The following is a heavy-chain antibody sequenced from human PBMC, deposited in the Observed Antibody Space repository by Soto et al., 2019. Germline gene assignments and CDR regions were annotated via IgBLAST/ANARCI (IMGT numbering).Heavy chain of an antibody. CDR1: GGSISSSNW. CDR3: ARFRSWDRWRAFDI. D-gene: IGHD6-13*01. V-gene: IGHV4-4*02. CDR2: IYHSGST. Sequence: SETLSLTCAVSGGSISSSNWWSWVRQPPGKGLEWIGEIYHSGSTNYKTSLKSRVTISVDKSKNQFSLKLNSATAADTAVYYCARFRSWDRWRAFDIWGQGTMVTVSS. J-gene: IGHJ3*02.